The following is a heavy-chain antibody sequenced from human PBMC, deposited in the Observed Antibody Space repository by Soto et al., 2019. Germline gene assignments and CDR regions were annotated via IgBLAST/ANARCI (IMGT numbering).Heavy chain of an antibody. D-gene: IGHD2-2*01. J-gene: IGHJ3*02. Sequence: PGESMKISCKGSGYSFTSYWIGWVRQMPGKGLEWMGISYPGDSDTRYSPSFQGQVTISADKSISTAYLQWSSLKASDTAMYYCARRRYCSSTSCYGSAFDIWGQGTMVTVSS. CDR1: GYSFTSYW. V-gene: IGHV5-51*01. CDR3: ARRRYCSSTSCYGSAFDI. CDR2: SYPGDSDT.